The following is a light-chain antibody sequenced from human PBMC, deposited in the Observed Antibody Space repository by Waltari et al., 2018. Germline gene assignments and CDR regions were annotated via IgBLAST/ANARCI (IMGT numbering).Light chain of an antibody. Sequence: SALTQPRPVSGSPGPSVTISCTGTTNDLGIYNYSPWYQQHPGKAPKRIILDVTKRPSGVPDRLSGSKSGNTASLTISGLRAEDEAEYYCCSYAGSYTWVFGGGTKLTVV. CDR1: TNDLGIYNY. CDR2: DVT. V-gene: IGLV2-11*01. J-gene: IGLJ3*02. CDR3: CSYAGSYTWV.